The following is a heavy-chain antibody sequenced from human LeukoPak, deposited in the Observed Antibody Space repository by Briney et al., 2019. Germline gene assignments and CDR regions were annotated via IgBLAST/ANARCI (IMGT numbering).Heavy chain of an antibody. J-gene: IGHJ4*02. D-gene: IGHD3-16*01. V-gene: IGHV3-23*01. CDR2: TSGSGGST. CDR3: AKDGESYDYVWGSYRMYYFDY. CDR1: GFTFNNYG. Sequence: PGGSLRLSCAASGFTFNNYGMSWVRQAPGKGLEWVSITSGSGGSTYYADSVKGRFTISRDNSKNTLYLQMNSLRAEDTAVYYCAKDGESYDYVWGSYRMYYFDYWGQGTLVTVSS.